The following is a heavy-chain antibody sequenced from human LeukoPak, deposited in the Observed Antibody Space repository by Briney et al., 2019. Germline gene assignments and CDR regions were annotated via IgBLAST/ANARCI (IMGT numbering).Heavy chain of an antibody. V-gene: IGHV1-2*02. Sequence: ASVKVSCKASGYTFTGYYMHWVRQAPGQGLEWMGWINPNSGGTNYAQKFQGRVTMTRDTSISTAYMELSRLRSDDTAVYYCARVFPNSHYCSGGSCYSYYFDYWGQRTLVTVSS. D-gene: IGHD2-15*01. J-gene: IGHJ4*02. CDR1: GYTFTGYY. CDR2: INPNSGGT. CDR3: ARVFPNSHYCSGGSCYSYYFDY.